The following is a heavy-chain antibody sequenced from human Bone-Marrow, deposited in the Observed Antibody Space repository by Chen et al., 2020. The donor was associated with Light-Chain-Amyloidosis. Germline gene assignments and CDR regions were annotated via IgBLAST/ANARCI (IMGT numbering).Heavy chain of an antibody. Sequence: QVQLQQWGAGLLRPSETLSLTCAVYGGSFSDYYWSWIRQSPGKGLEWIGEIKNSGSTKYNPSLKSRVSMSLDTSKNQFFLKLSSVTAADTAIYYCAKSLYCGGDCAWGQGTLVTVSS. CDR1: GGSFSDYY. D-gene: IGHD2-21*02. CDR3: AKSLYCGGDCA. CDR2: IKNSGST. V-gene: IGHV4-34*02. J-gene: IGHJ5*02.